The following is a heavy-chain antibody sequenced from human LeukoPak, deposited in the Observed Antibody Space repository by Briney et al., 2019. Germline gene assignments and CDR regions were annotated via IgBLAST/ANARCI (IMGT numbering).Heavy chain of an antibody. Sequence: SAKVSCKASGGTFSSYAISWVRQAPGQGLEWMGGIIPIFGTANYAQKFQGRVTITADESTSTAYMELSSLRSEDTAVHYCARVSGGDYDFWSGYRNYFDYWGQGTLVTVSS. CDR3: ARVSGGDYDFWSGYRNYFDY. V-gene: IGHV1-69*13. D-gene: IGHD3-3*01. CDR1: GGTFSSYA. J-gene: IGHJ4*02. CDR2: IIPIFGTA.